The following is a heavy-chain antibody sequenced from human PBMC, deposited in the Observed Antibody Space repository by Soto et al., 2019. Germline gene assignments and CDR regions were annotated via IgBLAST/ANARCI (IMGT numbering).Heavy chain of an antibody. CDR1: GGTFSSYA. CDR2: IIPIFGTT. Sequence: QVQLVQSGTEVKKPGSSVKVSCKASGGTFSSYAISWVRQAPGQGLEWMGGIIPIFGTTNYAQRFQGRVSINADGSTSTTYMELSSLRSEDTAVYYCAGSYKYGSGTFDAFDIWGQGTLVTVSS. V-gene: IGHV1-69*01. J-gene: IGHJ3*02. D-gene: IGHD3-10*01. CDR3: AGSYKYGSGTFDAFDI.